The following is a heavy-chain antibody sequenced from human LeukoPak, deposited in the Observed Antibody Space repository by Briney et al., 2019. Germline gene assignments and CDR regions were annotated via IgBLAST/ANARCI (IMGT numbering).Heavy chain of an antibody. CDR2: ISAYNGNT. Sequence: ASVKVPCKASGYTFTSYGISWVRQAPGQGLEWMGWISAYNGNTNYAQKLQGRVTITADESTSTAYMELSSLRSEDTAVYYCARGSATVITPFDYWGQGTLVTVSS. V-gene: IGHV1-18*01. J-gene: IGHJ4*02. D-gene: IGHD4-17*01. CDR1: GYTFTSYG. CDR3: ARGSATVITPFDY.